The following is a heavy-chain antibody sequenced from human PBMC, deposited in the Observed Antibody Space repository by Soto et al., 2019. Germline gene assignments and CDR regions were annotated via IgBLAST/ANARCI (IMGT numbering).Heavy chain of an antibody. CDR1: GFAFSSTA. Sequence: GASVKVSCKTSGFAFSSTAMQWVRQARGQRLEWIGWIVVGSGNANYAQKFQERVTIARDMSTSTVYMELSSLRSEDTAVYYCAADGDYWSGDYNFDYWGQGTLVTVSS. CDR3: AADGDYWSGDYNFDY. J-gene: IGHJ4*02. D-gene: IGHD3-3*01. CDR2: IVVGSGNA. V-gene: IGHV1-58*02.